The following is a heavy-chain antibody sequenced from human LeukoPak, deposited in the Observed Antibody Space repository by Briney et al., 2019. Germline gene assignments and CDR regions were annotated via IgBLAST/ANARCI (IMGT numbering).Heavy chain of an antibody. V-gene: IGHV4-39*01. J-gene: IGHJ5*02. Sequence: SETLSLTCTVSGGSISSSSYYWGWIRQPPGKGLEWIGRIYYSGSTYYNPSLKSRVTISVDTSKNQFSLKLSSVTAADTAVYYCARHREYDYVWGSYRGTKNWFDPWGQGTLVTVSS. CDR3: ARHREYDYVWGSYRGTKNWFDP. D-gene: IGHD3-16*02. CDR2: IYYSGST. CDR1: GGSISSSSYY.